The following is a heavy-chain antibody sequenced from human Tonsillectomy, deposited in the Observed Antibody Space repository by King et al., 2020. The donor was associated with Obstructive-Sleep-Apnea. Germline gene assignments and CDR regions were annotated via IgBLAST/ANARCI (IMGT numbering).Heavy chain of an antibody. D-gene: IGHD3-10*01. CDR1: GFTFNSYS. CDR2: ISTSSSYI. Sequence: VQLVESGGGLVKPGGSLRLSCAASGFTFNSYSMTWVRQAPGTGLEWGSSISTSSSYIYYADSVRGRFTISRDNTKNSLYLQMNSLRAEDTAVYYCARDALASGSGIDYWGPGTLVTVSS. J-gene: IGHJ4*02. V-gene: IGHV3-21*01. CDR3: ARDALASGSGIDY.